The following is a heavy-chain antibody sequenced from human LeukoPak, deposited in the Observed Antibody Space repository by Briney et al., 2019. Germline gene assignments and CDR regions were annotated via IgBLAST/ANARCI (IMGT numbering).Heavy chain of an antibody. D-gene: IGHD3-10*01. CDR3: ARDRYYASGSYNWFDP. Sequence: GGSLRLSCAASGFTFSDYSMSWIRQAPGKGLEWVSYISTSSSYTNYADSVKGRFTISRDNAKNSLYLQMNSLRVEDTAVYYCARDRYYASGSYNWFDPWGQGTLVTVSP. CDR2: ISTSSSYT. CDR1: GFTFSDYS. J-gene: IGHJ5*02. V-gene: IGHV3-11*05.